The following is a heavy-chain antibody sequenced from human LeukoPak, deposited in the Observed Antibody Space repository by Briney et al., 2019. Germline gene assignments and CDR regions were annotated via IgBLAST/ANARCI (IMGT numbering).Heavy chain of an antibody. D-gene: IGHD3-16*01. CDR3: ARGVTSALSYYDGMDV. Sequence: SETLSLTCAVYGGSFSGYYWSWIRQPPGKGLEWIGEINHSGRTYYNPSLESRVTISVDPSKNQFSLHLHSVTAADTAVYYCARGVTSALSYYDGMDVWGQGTTVTVSS. CDR1: GGSFSGYY. CDR2: INHSGRT. J-gene: IGHJ6*02. V-gene: IGHV4-34*01.